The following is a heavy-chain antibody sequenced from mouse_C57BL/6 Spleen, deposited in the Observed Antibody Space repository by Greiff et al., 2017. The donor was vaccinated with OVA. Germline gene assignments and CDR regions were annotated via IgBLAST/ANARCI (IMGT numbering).Heavy chain of an antibody. Sequence: QVQLQQSGAELVKPGASVKISCKASGYAFSSYWMNWVKQRPGTGLEWIGQIYPGDGDTNYNGKFKGKATLTADKSSSTAYMQLSSLTSEDSAVYFCGRLRQNAMDYWGQGTSVTVSS. V-gene: IGHV1-80*01. D-gene: IGHD2-2*01. CDR2: IYPGDGDT. CDR1: GYAFSSYW. J-gene: IGHJ4*01. CDR3: GRLRQNAMDY.